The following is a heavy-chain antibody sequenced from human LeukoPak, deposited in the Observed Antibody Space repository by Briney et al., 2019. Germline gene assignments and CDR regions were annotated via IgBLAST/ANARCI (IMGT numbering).Heavy chain of an antibody. CDR1: GYTFTSYG. CDR3: ARDLRRGSSSWYVSGGDY. J-gene: IGHJ4*02. Sequence: ASVKVSCKASGYTFTSYGISWVRQAPGQGLEGMGCITAYNDNTYYAQKLQGRVTMTTDTSTSTAYMELRSLRSDDTAVYYCARDLRRGSSSWYVSGGDYWGQGTLVTVSS. CDR2: ITAYNDNT. D-gene: IGHD6-13*01. V-gene: IGHV1-18*01.